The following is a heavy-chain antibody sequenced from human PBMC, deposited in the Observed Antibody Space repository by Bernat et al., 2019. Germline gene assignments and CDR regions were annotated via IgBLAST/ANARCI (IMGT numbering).Heavy chain of an antibody. CDR2: ISGSGGST. D-gene: IGHD2-15*01. V-gene: IGHV3-23*04. J-gene: IGHJ6*02. CDR1: GFTFSSYA. Sequence: EVQLVESGGGLVQPGGSLRLSCAASGFTFSSYAMSWVRQAPGKGLEWVSAISGSGGSTYYADSVKGRFTISRDNSKNTLYLQMNSLRAEDTAVYYCAEWYYCSGGSCYSDYYYYGMDVWGQGTTVTVSS. CDR3: AEWYYCSGGSCYSDYYYYGMDV.